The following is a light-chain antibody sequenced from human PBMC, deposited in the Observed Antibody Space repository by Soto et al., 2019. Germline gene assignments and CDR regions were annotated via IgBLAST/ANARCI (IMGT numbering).Light chain of an antibody. V-gene: IGKV3-20*01. CDR2: GAS. Sequence: EIVLTQSPGTLSLSPGERATLXCRASQNVTRNNLIGCQQKPCQAPRLLIYGASFRGTGIPDRFSGSGSETDFTLTISRLEPEDFAVYYCRQYGSPAPITFGQGTRLEIK. J-gene: IGKJ5*01. CDR3: RQYGSPAPIT. CDR1: QNVTRNN.